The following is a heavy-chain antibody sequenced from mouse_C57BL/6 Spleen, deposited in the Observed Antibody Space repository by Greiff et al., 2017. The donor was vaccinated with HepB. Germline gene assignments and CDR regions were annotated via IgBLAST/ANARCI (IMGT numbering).Heavy chain of an antibody. CDR2: INPSTGGT. D-gene: IGHD2-5*01. V-gene: IGHV1-42*01. Sequence: EVQLQQSGPELVKPGASVKISCKASGYSFTGYYMNWVKQSPEKSLEWIGEINPSTGGTTYNQKFKAKATLTVDKSSSTAYMQLKSLTSEDSAVYYCARYYSILFDYWGQGTTLTVSS. J-gene: IGHJ2*01. CDR1: GYSFTGYY. CDR3: ARYYSILFDY.